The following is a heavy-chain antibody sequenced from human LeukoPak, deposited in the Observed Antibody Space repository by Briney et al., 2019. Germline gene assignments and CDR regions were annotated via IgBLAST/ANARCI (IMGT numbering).Heavy chain of an antibody. CDR1: GYTFTSYG. CDR3: ARDSGDIVVVPAVGDAFDI. Sequence: GASVKVSCKASGYTFTSYGISWVRQAPGQGLEWMGWISAYNGNTNCAQKLQGRVTMTTDTSTSTAYMELRSLRSDDTAVYYCARDSGDIVVVPAVGDAFDIWGQGTMVTVSS. CDR2: ISAYNGNT. D-gene: IGHD2-2*01. V-gene: IGHV1-18*01. J-gene: IGHJ3*02.